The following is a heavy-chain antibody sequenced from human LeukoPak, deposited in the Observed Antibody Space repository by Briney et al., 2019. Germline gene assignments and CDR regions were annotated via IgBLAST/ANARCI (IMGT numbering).Heavy chain of an antibody. CDR2: ISGSGGST. V-gene: IGHV3-23*01. CDR1: GFTFSSYA. D-gene: IGHD6-25*01. Sequence: PGGSLRLSCAASGFTFSSYAMSWVRQAPGKGPEWVSSISGSGGSTYYADSVKGRFTISRDNSKNTVYLQTNSLRADDTAVYYCAKDRSLAAAPRSFDYWGQGTLVTVSS. J-gene: IGHJ4*02. CDR3: AKDRSLAAAPRSFDY.